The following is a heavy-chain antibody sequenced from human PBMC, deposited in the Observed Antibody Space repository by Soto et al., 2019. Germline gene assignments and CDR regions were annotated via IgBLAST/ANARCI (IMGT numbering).Heavy chain of an antibody. CDR2: INAGNGNT. CDR3: ARDNAYSLPEAYYYYGMDV. V-gene: IGHV1-3*01. D-gene: IGHD4-4*01. Sequence: ASVKVSCKASGYTFTSYGSRWVRQAPGQGLEWMGWINAGNGNTKYSQKFQGRVTITRDTSASTAYMELSSLRSEDTAVYYCARDNAYSLPEAYYYYGMDVWGQGTTVTVSS. J-gene: IGHJ6*02. CDR1: GYTFTSYG.